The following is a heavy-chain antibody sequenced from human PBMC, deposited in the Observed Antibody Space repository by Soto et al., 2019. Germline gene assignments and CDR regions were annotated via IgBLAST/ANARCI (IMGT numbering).Heavy chain of an antibody. D-gene: IGHD2-15*01. CDR2: IWYDGSNK. CDR1: GFTFSSYG. Sequence: QVQLVESGGGVVQPGRSLRLSCAASGFTFSSYGMHWVRQAPGKGLEWVAVIWYDGSNKYYADPVKGRFTISRDNSKNTLYLQMNSLRAEDTAVYYCARERFVVVVAATHSWFDPWGQGTLVTVSS. CDR3: ARERFVVVVAATHSWFDP. J-gene: IGHJ5*02. V-gene: IGHV3-33*01.